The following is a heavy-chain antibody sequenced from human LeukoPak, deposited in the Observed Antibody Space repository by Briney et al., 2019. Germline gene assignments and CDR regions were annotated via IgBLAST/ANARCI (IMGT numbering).Heavy chain of an antibody. CDR3: ARDGPLCSGGSCYSGNWFDP. V-gene: IGHV1-2*04. CDR2: INPNSGGT. CDR1: GYTFNSFF. D-gene: IGHD2-15*01. Sequence: ASVKVSCKASGYTFNSFFIHWVRRAPGQGLEWMGWINPNSGGTNYAQKFQGWVTMTRDTSISTAYMELSRLRSDDTAVYYCARDGPLCSGGSCYSGNWFDPWGQGTLVTVSS. J-gene: IGHJ5*02.